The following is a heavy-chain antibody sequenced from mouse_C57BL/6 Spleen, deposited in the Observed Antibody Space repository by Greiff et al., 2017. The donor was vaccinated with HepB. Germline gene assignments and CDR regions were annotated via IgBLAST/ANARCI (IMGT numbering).Heavy chain of an antibody. D-gene: IGHD1-1*01. V-gene: IGHV1-66*01. Sequence: QVQMQQSGPELVKPGASVKISCKASGYSFTSYYIHWVKQRPGQGLEWIGWIYPGSGNTKYNEKFKGKATLTADTSSSTAYMQLSSRTSEDSAVYYCARSVAITTVVADWYFDVWGTGTTVTVSS. CDR3: ARSVAITTVVADWYFDV. CDR2: IYPGSGNT. CDR1: GYSFTSYY. J-gene: IGHJ1*03.